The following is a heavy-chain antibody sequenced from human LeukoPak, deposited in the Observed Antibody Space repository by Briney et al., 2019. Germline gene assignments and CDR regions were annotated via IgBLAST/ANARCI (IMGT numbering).Heavy chain of an antibody. CDR2: INHSGST. D-gene: IGHD3-3*01. Sequence: SETLSLTCAVYGGSFSGYYWSWIRQPPGKGLEWIGEINHSGSTNYNPSLKSRVTISVDTSKNQFSLKLSSVTAADTAVYYCARAPGSRFLEWFSANYYYYYGMDVWGQGTTVTVSS. J-gene: IGHJ6*02. CDR1: GGSFSGYY. CDR3: ARAPGSRFLEWFSANYYYYYGMDV. V-gene: IGHV4-34*01.